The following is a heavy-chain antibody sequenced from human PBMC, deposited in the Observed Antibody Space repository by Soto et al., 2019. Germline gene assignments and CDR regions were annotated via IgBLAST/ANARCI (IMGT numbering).Heavy chain of an antibody. CDR1: GYTFNNYG. CDR3: ARGASHYYYYYGMDV. V-gene: IGHV1-18*01. Sequence: QDQLVQSGAEVKKPGASVKVSCKASGYTFNNYGISWVRQAPGQGLEWMGWISAYNGNRNYAQKYQGRVSMTTETSTSTAYMELRSLRSDDTAVYYCARGASHYYYYYGMDVWGQGTTVTVSS. CDR2: ISAYNGNR. J-gene: IGHJ6*02.